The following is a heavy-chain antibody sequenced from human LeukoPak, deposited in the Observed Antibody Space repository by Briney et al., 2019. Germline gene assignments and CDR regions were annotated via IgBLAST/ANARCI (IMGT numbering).Heavy chain of an antibody. V-gene: IGHV3-66*01. CDR2: IYSGGST. D-gene: IGHD3-3*01. CDR1: GITVYNNY. J-gene: IGHJ4*02. Sequence: GGSLRLSCAAFGITVYNNYMSWVRQAPGKGLEWVSVIYSGGSTYYADSVKGRFTISRDTLTNTVYLQMNSLRVEDTAVYHCASLPAPLYNFDPETDSWGQGTLVTVSS. CDR3: ASLPAPLYNFDPETDS.